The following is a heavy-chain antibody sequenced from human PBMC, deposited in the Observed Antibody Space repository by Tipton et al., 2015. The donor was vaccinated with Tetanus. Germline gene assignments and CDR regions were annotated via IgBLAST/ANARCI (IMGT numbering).Heavy chain of an antibody. D-gene: IGHD5-12*01. J-gene: IGHJ4*02. CDR3: ARANNDYPKKGPFDY. CDR2: VYHNGNT. V-gene: IGHV4-59*01. CDR1: GGSISRYY. Sequence: TLSLTCTISGGSISRYYWAWIRQPPGKEPEWVGYVYHNGNTNYHPSLKGRLTISVDTSKNQFSLNLKSVITADTAIYYCARANNDYPKKGPFDYWGQGILVTVSS.